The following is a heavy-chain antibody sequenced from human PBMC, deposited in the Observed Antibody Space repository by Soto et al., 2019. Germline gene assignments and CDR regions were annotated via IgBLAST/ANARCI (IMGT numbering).Heavy chain of an antibody. CDR2: IIPIFGTV. CDR1: GGTFSSYA. Sequence: QVQLVQSGAEVKKPGSSVKVSCKASGGTFSSYAISWVRQAPGQGLEWMGGIIPIFGTVNYAQKFQGRVPSTVDKSAGTAYMELSSLRSEDTGVDYCAREWTAVVNIDAFDIWGQGTMVTVSS. CDR3: AREWTAVVNIDAFDI. V-gene: IGHV1-69*06. D-gene: IGHD4-17*01. J-gene: IGHJ3*02.